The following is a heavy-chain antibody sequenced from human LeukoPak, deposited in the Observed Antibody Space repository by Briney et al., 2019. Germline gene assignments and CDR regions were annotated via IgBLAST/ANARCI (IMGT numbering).Heavy chain of an antibody. CDR3: ARGGNRFGGFYFDY. CDR2: IHHSGSS. Sequence: SETLSLTCPVSADSLSSGGHYWAWIRQLPGKGLESIGFIHHSGSSRHNPSLKDRVAISVDASRKQFALRLSSVTAADTAIYYCARGGNRFGGFYFDYWGQGIQVIVSS. V-gene: IGHV4-31*03. D-gene: IGHD3-10*01. CDR1: ADSLSSGGHY. J-gene: IGHJ4*02.